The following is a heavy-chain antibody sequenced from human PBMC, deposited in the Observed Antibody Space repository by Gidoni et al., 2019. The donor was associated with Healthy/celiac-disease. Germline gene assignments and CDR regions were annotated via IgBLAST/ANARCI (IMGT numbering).Heavy chain of an antibody. V-gene: IGHV4-31*03. Sequence: QVQLQESGPGLVKPSQTLSLTCTVSGGSIRSGGYYWRWIRQHPGKGLEWIGYIYYSGSTYYNPSLKSRVTISVDTSKNQFSLKLSSVTAADTAVYYCARVVRPGYSYGYAQGVDYWGQGTLVTVSS. J-gene: IGHJ4*02. D-gene: IGHD5-18*01. CDR2: IYYSGST. CDR1: GGSIRSGGYY. CDR3: ARVVRPGYSYGYAQGVDY.